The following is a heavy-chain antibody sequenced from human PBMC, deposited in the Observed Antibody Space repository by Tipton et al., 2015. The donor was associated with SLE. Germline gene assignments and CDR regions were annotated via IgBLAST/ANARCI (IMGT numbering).Heavy chain of an antibody. CDR3: ASLYSSTFEGDS. D-gene: IGHD2-2*01. CDR2: VSYRGRS. Sequence: GLVKPSETLSLNCSVSGVSISSSYWSWVRQPPGKGLEWIGFVSYRGRSRYSPSLESRVTISADSSKNRFSLTLTSVTAADTAVYFCASLYSSTFEGDSWGQGILVTVSS. CDR1: GVSISSSY. V-gene: IGHV4-59*08. J-gene: IGHJ5*02.